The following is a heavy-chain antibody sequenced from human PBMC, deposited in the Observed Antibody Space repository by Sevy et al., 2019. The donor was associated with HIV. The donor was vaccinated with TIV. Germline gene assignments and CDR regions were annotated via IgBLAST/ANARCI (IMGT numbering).Heavy chain of an antibody. V-gene: IGHV1-24*01. D-gene: IGHD2-2*01. CDR3: ATGVVVPAAIDY. CDR1: GYTLTALS. Sequence: ASVKVSCKGSGYTLTALSMHWVRQAPGKGLEWMGGFDPEDGEIIYAQKFQGRVTMTEDTSTDTAYMELSSLRSEDTAVYYCATGVVVPAAIDYWGQGTLVTVSS. J-gene: IGHJ4*02. CDR2: FDPEDGEI.